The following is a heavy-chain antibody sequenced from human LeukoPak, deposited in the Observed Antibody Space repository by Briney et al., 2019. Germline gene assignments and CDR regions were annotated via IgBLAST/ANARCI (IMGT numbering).Heavy chain of an antibody. D-gene: IGHD4-23*01. J-gene: IGHJ4*02. CDR3: ARAEVVTPSFFDY. Sequence: SVKVSCKASGYTFTSYGISWVRQAPGQGLEWMGGIIPIFGTANYAQKFQGRVTITADESTSTAYMELSSLRSEDTAVYYCARAEVVTPSFFDYWGQGTLVTVSS. CDR1: GYTFTSYG. CDR2: IIPIFGTA. V-gene: IGHV1-69*13.